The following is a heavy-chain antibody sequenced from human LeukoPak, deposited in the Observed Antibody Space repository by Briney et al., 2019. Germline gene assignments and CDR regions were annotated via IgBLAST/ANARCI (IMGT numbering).Heavy chain of an antibody. J-gene: IGHJ4*02. D-gene: IGHD3-22*01. CDR3: AREEDYYDSSGYYYQWFDY. Sequence: GGSLRLSCAASGFTFSSYWMHWVRQAPGKGLEWVAVIWYDGSNKYYADSVKGRFTISRDNSKNTLYLQMNSLRAEDTAVYYCAREEDYYDSSGYYYQWFDYWGQGTLVTVSS. CDR2: IWYDGSNK. V-gene: IGHV3-33*08. CDR1: GFTFSSYW.